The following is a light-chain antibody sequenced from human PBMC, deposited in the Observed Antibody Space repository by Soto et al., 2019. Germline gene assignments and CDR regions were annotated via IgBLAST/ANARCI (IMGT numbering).Light chain of an antibody. CDR2: ENT. J-gene: IGLJ2*01. V-gene: IGLV1-40*01. Sequence: VLTQPPSVSGAPGQRVTISCTGSSSNFGAGFAVQWYQQLPGTAPKVLIYENTKRPSGVPGRFSGSKSGTSASLAITGLQAEDEAYYYCQSYDSSLSGSVFGGGTKLTVL. CDR1: SSNFGAGFA. CDR3: QSYDSSLSGSV.